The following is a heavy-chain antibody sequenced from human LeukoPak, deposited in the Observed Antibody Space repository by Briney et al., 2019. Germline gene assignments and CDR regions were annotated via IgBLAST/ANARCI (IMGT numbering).Heavy chain of an antibody. CDR2: IQQDGSEK. CDR1: GFTFSSYW. J-gene: IGHJ4*02. Sequence: GGSLRLSCAASGFTFSSYWMSWVRQAPGKGLEWVANIQQDGSEKYYVDSVKGRFTISIDNAKNSLYLQMNSLRAEDTAVYYCARDPNPDSSGYYSWGQGTLVTVSS. V-gene: IGHV3-7*01. CDR3: ARDPNPDSSGYYS. D-gene: IGHD3-22*01.